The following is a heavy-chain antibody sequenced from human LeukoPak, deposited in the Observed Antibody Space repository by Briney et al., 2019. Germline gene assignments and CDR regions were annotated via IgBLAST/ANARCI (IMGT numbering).Heavy chain of an antibody. D-gene: IGHD6-13*01. Sequence: GGSLRLSCAASGFTFSSYWMSWVRQAPGKGLEWVSAISGSGGSTYYADSVKGRFTISRDNSKNTLYLQMNSLRAEDTAVYYCAKFTTHATGYSSSWYSARTYYFDYWGQGTLVTVSS. CDR2: ISGSGGST. J-gene: IGHJ4*02. CDR1: GFTFSSYW. V-gene: IGHV3-23*01. CDR3: AKFTTHATGYSSSWYSARTYYFDY.